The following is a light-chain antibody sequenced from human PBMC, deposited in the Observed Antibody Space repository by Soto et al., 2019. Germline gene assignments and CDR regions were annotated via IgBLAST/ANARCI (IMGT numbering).Light chain of an antibody. CDR1: SSNIGSGYD. CDR2: ANN. J-gene: IGLJ1*01. Sequence: QSVLTQPPSVSGAPGQRITISCAGSSSNIGSGYDVHWYQQHPGTAPKLLIYANNNRPSGVPDRFSGSKSGTSASLAITGLQAEDEADYYCQSFDSSLNAPSVFGTGTKLTVX. CDR3: QSFDSSLNAPSV. V-gene: IGLV1-40*01.